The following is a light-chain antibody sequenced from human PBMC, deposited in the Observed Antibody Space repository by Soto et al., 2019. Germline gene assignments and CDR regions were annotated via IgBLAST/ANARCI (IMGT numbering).Light chain of an antibody. V-gene: IGKV3-11*01. CDR1: QSVSNY. J-gene: IGKJ1*01. CDR3: HQRSNWPPWT. Sequence: EIVLTQPPATLSLSPGERATLSCRASQSVSNYLAWYQQKPGQAPRLLIYDASNRATGIPARFSGGGSGTDFTLTISSLEPEDFAVYYCHQRSNWPPWTFGQGTKVEIK. CDR2: DAS.